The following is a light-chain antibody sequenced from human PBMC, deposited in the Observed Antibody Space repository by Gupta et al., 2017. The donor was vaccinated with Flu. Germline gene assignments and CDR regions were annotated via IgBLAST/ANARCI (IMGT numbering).Light chain of an antibody. CDR3: QQSYTSPSIT. CDR1: QNITSF. CDR2: AAS. J-gene: IGKJ5*01. Sequence: DIQMTQSPSSLSASVGDRVTIPCRASQNITSFLNWYQQKPGKAPKLLIYAASSLQSGVPSRFSGSGSGSDFTLTISSLQPEDFATYYCQQSYTSPSITFGQGTRLEIK. V-gene: IGKV1-39*01.